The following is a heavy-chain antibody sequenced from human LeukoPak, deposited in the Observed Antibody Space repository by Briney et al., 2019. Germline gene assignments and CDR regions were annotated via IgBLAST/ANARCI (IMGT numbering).Heavy chain of an antibody. J-gene: IGHJ4*02. CDR3: ASTVEMATAYYFDY. CDR1: GGTFSTYA. D-gene: IGHD5-24*01. V-gene: IGHV1-69*04. Sequence: SVKVSCKASGGTFSTYAISWVRQAPGQGLEWMGRIIPIFGIANYAQKFQGRVTITADKSTSTAYMELSSLRSEDTAVYYCASTVEMATAYYFDYWGQGTLVTVSS. CDR2: IIPIFGIA.